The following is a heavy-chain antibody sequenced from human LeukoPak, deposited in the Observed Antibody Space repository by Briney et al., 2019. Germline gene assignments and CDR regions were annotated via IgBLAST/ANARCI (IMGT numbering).Heavy chain of an antibody. V-gene: IGHV1-2*02. D-gene: IGHD6-13*01. J-gene: IGHJ4*02. CDR3: ARDDSSSWSPATY. CDR2: INPNSGVT. Sequence: ASVKVSCKASGYSFTAYYMHWVRQAPGQGLEWMGWINPNSGVTNYAQKFQGRVTMTRDMSINTAYMELSRLRSDDTAMYYCARDDSSSWSPATYWGQGTLVTVSS. CDR1: GYSFTAYY.